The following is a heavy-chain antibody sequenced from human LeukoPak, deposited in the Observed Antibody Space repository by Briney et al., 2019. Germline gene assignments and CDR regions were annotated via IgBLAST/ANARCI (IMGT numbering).Heavy chain of an antibody. CDR1: GFTFKNFG. J-gene: IGHJ4*02. V-gene: IGHV3-23*01. D-gene: IGHD2-8*02. CDR2: VRGSGRIT. CDR3: AKRRPTGNYFDY. Sequence: GGSLRLSCEGSGFTFKNFGMRWIRQAPGKGLEWVSGVRGSGRITDYADSVKGRFAISRDNSKNALYLQMNNLGVEDTAIYYCAKRRPTGNYFDYWGQGTLVTVSA.